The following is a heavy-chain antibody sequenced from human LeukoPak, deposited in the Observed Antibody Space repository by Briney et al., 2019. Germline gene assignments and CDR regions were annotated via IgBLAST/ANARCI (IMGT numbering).Heavy chain of an antibody. CDR3: ARDSDYGDYYAFDI. CDR1: RYTFTGYY. J-gene: IGHJ3*02. CDR2: INPNSGGT. Sequence: ASVKVSCKASRYTFTGYYMHWVRQAPGQGLEWMGWINPNSGGTNYAQKFQGRVTMTRDTSISTAYMELSRLRSDDTAVYYCARDSDYGDYYAFDIWGQGTMVTVSS. V-gene: IGHV1-2*02. D-gene: IGHD4-17*01.